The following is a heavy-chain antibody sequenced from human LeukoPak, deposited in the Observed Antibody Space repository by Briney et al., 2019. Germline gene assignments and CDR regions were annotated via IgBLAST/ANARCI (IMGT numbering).Heavy chain of an antibody. Sequence: PSETLSLTCTVSGGSISSSSYYWGWIRQPPGKGLEWIGTISDSGNTYYNPSLRSRVTISEDTSKNQFSLKLSSVTAADTAVYYCARGREDIVVVPAAIGLRYFDLWGRGTLVTVSS. CDR3: ARGREDIVVVPAAIGLRYFDL. CDR2: ISDSGNT. D-gene: IGHD2-2*01. V-gene: IGHV4-39*07. J-gene: IGHJ2*01. CDR1: GGSISSSSYY.